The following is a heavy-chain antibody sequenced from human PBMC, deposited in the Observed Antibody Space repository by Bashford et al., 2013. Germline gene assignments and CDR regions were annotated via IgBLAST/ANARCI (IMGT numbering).Heavy chain of an antibody. V-gene: IGHV1-3*01. Sequence: FSLKFQGRVTITRDTSASTGYMELSSLTSEDTAVYYCARRMVVPGTFDSFDIWGQGTMVTVSS. D-gene: IGHD2-15*01. J-gene: IGHJ3*02. CDR3: ARRMVVPGTFDSFDI.